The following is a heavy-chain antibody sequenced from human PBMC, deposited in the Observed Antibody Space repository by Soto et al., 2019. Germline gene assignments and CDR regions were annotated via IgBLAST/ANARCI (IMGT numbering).Heavy chain of an antibody. D-gene: IGHD5-18*01. CDR3: ARERRIQLWPGRHYYYGMDV. Sequence: GGSLRLSCAASGFTFSSYAMRWVRQAPGKGLEWVAVISYDGSNKYYADSVKGRFTISRDNSKNTLYLQMNSLRAEDTAVYYCARERRIQLWPGRHYYYGMDVWGQGTTVTVSS. V-gene: IGHV3-30-3*01. J-gene: IGHJ6*02. CDR2: ISYDGSNK. CDR1: GFTFSSYA.